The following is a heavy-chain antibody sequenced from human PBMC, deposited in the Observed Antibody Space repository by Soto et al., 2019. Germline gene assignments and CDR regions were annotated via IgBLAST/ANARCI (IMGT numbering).Heavy chain of an antibody. CDR2: INHSGST. Sequence: QAQLQQWGAGLLKPSETLSLTCAVYGGSFSGYYWSWIRQPPGKGLEWIGEINHSGSTNYNPSLKSRVTISVDTSKNQFSLKLSSVTAADTAVYYCARGQRYFDWLLWAFDYWGQGTLVTVSS. V-gene: IGHV4-34*01. CDR3: ARGQRYFDWLLWAFDY. D-gene: IGHD3-9*01. CDR1: GGSFSGYY. J-gene: IGHJ4*02.